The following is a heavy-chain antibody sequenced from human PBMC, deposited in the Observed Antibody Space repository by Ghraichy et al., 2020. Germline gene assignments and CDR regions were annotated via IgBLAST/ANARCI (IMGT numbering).Heavy chain of an antibody. Sequence: GESLNISCAASGFSFSNAWMHWVRQAPGKGLVWVSRIYSDGSGAIDADSVRGRFTISRDNAKSTVYLQMDSLRDDDTAVYYCARDVAYSFHHWGQGTLVSVSS. CDR1: GFSFSNAW. CDR3: ARDVAYSFHH. V-gene: IGHV3-74*01. J-gene: IGHJ1*01. CDR2: IYSDGSGA. D-gene: IGHD2-15*01.